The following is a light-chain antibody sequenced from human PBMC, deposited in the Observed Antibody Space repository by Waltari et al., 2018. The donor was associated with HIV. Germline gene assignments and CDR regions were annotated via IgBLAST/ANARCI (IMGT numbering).Light chain of an antibody. Sequence: EIVLTHSPGTLSLSPGERATLSCRASQSLSSTYLAWYQQKPGKAPRLLLYGASSRATGIPDRFSGSGSGTDFTLTISRLEPEDFAVYYCQQYGSSPPITFGQGTRLEIK. CDR3: QQYGSSPPIT. J-gene: IGKJ5*01. V-gene: IGKV3-20*01. CDR1: QSLSSTY. CDR2: GAS.